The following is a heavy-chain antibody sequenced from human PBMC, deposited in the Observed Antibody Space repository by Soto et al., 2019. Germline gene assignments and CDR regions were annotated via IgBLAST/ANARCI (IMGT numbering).Heavy chain of an antibody. J-gene: IGHJ4*02. CDR2: ISSSSYI. CDR3: ARVGTGGVFGFDY. CDR1: GFTFSSYS. Sequence: GGSLRLSCAASGFTFSSYSMNWVRQAPGKGLEWVSSISSSSYIYYADSVKGRFTISRDNAKNSLYLQMNSLRAEDTAVYYCARVGTGGVFGFDYWGQGTLVTVSS. V-gene: IGHV3-21*01. D-gene: IGHD3-16*01.